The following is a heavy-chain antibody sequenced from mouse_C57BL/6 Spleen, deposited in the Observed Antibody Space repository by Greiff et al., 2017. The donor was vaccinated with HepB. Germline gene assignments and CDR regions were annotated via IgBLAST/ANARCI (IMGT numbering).Heavy chain of an antibody. V-gene: IGHV5-17*01. CDR3: ARSYGSAWFAY. CDR1: GFTFSDYG. CDR2: ISSGSSTI. Sequence: EVKLVESGGGLVKPGGSLKLSCAASGFTFSDYGMHWVRQAPEKGLEWVAYISSGSSTIYYADKVKGRFTISRDNAKNTLFLQMTSLRSEDTAMYYCARSYGSAWFAYWGQGTLVTVSA. J-gene: IGHJ3*01. D-gene: IGHD1-1*01.